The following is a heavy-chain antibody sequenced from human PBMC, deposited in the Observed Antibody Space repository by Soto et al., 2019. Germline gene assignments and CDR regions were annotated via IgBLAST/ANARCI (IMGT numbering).Heavy chain of an antibody. CDR2: ISYDGSNK. J-gene: IGHJ4*02. V-gene: IGHV3-30*18. Sequence: PGGSLRLSCAASGFTFSSYGMHWVRQAPGKGLEWVAVISYDGSNKYYADSVKGRFTISRDNSKNTLYLQMNSLRAEDTAVYYCANSIHDSSGYYPLGIDYWGQGTLVTVSS. D-gene: IGHD3-22*01. CDR1: GFTFSSYG. CDR3: ANSIHDSSGYYPLGIDY.